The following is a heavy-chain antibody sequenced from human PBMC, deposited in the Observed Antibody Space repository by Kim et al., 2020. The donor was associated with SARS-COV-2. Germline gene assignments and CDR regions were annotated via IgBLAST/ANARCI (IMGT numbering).Heavy chain of an antibody. CDR1: GFTFSAYD. J-gene: IGHJ3*02. V-gene: IGHV3-48*01. CDR2: ITKSSTTI. D-gene: IGHD3-16*01. Sequence: GGSLRLSCATSGFTFSAYDMNWVRQAPGKGLEWLSFITKSSTTIYYADSVEGRFTISRDNAKNSLFLQMNSLRADDTALYYCVRDRMGGAFDMWGQGTM. CDR3: VRDRMGGAFDM.